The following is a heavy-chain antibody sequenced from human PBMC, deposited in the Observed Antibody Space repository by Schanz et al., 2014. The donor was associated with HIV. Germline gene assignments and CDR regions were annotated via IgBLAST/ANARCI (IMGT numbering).Heavy chain of an antibody. Sequence: EVQVVESGGGLVQPGGSLRLSCAASGFTFSSYAMNWVRQAPGKGLEWVSAISGSGGSPYYADSVKGRFTVSRDNSKKMVYLQMKSLRAEDTAVYYCAKDQGQYLEYGMAVWGQGTTVTVSS. CDR3: AKDQGQYLEYGMAV. CDR2: ISGSGGSP. V-gene: IGHV3-23*04. CDR1: GFTFSSYA. D-gene: IGHD2-8*01. J-gene: IGHJ6*02.